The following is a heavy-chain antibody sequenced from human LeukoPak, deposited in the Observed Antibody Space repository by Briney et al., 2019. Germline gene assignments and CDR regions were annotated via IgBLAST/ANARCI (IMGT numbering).Heavy chain of an antibody. V-gene: IGHV3-23*01. CDR1: GFTFSSYA. CDR3: AELGITMIGGV. J-gene: IGHJ6*04. D-gene: IGHD3-10*02. Sequence: GGSLRLSCAASGFTFSSYAMSWVRQAPGKGLEWVSAISCSGGSTYYADSVKGRFTISRDNSKNSLYLQMNSLRAEDTAVYYCAELGITMIGGVWGKGTTVIVSS. CDR2: ISCSGGST.